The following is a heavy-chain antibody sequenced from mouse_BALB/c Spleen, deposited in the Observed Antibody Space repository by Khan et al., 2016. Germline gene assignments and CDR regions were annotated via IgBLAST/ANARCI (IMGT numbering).Heavy chain of an antibody. CDR2: IYPGTDTT. CDR1: GYTFNSCW. D-gene: IGHD3-1*01. J-gene: IGHJ3*01. CDR3: AREGLGAGFDY. Sequence: QVQLQQSGAELMRPGASVKISCKATGYTFNSCWMEWVKQRPGQGLEWIGEIYPGTDTTDYNEKFKDRAAFTADTSSNTAYMQLSSLTSEDSAVYYCAREGLGAGFDYWGQGTLVTVSA. V-gene: IGHV1-9*01.